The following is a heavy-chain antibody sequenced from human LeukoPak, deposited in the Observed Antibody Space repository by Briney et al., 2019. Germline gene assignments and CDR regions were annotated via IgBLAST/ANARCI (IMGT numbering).Heavy chain of an antibody. J-gene: IGHJ4*02. D-gene: IGHD3-22*01. V-gene: IGHV1-69*05. CDR1: GGTFSSYA. CDR2: IIPIFGTA. CDR3: ARTFASYYYDSSGYQLPGHVYYFDY. Sequence: SVKVSCKASGGTFSSYAISWVRQAPGQGLEWMGGIIPIFGTANYAQKFQGRVTITTDKSTSTAYMELSSLRSEDTAVYYCARTFASYYYDSSGYQLPGHVYYFDYWGQGTLVTVSS.